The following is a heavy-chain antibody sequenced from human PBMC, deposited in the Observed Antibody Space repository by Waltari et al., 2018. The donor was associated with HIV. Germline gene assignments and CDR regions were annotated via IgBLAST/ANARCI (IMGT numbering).Heavy chain of an antibody. CDR1: GFTFTGYD. CDR2: MRYDGTNK. D-gene: IGHD4-4*01. CDR3: VKEGATLTTSAYFYYYGMDV. J-gene: IGHJ6*02. V-gene: IGHV3-30*02. Sequence: QVQLVESGGGVVQPGGSLRLSCAASGFTFTGYDIHWVGQAPGKGLEWVAFMRYDGTNKYYADSVKGRFTISRDNSKNSLYLQMNSLRAEDTALYYCVKEGATLTTSAYFYYYGMDVWGQGTTVTVSS.